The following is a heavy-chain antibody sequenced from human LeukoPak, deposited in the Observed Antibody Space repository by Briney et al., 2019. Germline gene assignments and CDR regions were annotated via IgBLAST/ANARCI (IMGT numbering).Heavy chain of an antibody. D-gene: IGHD5-18*01. CDR2: IYPGDSDT. CDR1: GYNFTSYW. CDR3: ATLTAMVSPFDH. J-gene: IGHJ4*02. Sequence: GESLKISCKGSGYNFTSYWIGWVRQMPGKGLEWMGMIYPGDSDTRYSPSFQGQVTMSADKSISTAYLQWSSLKASDTAMYYCATLTAMVSPFDHWGQGTLVTVAS. V-gene: IGHV5-51*01.